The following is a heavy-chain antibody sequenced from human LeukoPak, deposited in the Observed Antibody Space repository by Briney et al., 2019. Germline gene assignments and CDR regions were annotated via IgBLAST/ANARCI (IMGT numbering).Heavy chain of an antibody. CDR2: TREDGSDK. V-gene: IGHV3-7*05. Sequence: GGSLRLSCAASGFTFSTYWMSWGRQAPGKGLEWVANTREDGSDKYYVDSVKGRFTVSRDNAKNSLYLQMNNLRAEDAAVYYCARYLHDNGAFDSWGQGTLVTVSS. D-gene: IGHD2-8*01. CDR3: ARYLHDNGAFDS. CDR1: GFTFSTYW. J-gene: IGHJ5*01.